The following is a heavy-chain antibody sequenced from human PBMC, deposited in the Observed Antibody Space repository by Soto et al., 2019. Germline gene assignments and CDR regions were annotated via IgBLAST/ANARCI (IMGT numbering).Heavy chain of an antibody. CDR3: ARDSRTPSGGMDV. CDR1: GGSINSGDYH. J-gene: IGHJ6*02. CDR2: IYYSAGT. Sequence: QVQLQESGLGLVKPSQTLSLTCSVSGGSINSGDYHWTWIRQFPGKGLEWIGGIYYSAGTYYNPALVSRITISLDPSRNQFSLRLTSVTAADTAVYYCARDSRTPSGGMDVWGQETTVTVSS. V-gene: IGHV4-30-4*01.